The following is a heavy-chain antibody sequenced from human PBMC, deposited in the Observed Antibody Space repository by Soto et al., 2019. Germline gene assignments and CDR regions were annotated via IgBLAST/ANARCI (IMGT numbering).Heavy chain of an antibody. V-gene: IGHV1-2*04. CDR3: ARPPIPWEPYAFHI. CDR2: VNPHSGAT. D-gene: IGHD1-26*01. J-gene: IGHJ3*02. Sequence: QEQIVQSGAEVKKPGASVRVACKASGYTFTDYYIHWVRQAPGQGLEWMGWVNPHSGATKFAQKFQGSVTMTSDMSISTAYMDLSGLKSDDTAVYYCARPPIPWEPYAFHIWGHGTLVTVSS. CDR1: GYTFTDYY.